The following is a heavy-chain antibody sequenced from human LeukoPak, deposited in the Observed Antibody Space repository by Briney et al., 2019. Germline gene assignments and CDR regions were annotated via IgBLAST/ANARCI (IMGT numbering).Heavy chain of an antibody. V-gene: IGHV3-30*04. CDR2: ISYDGSNK. CDR1: GFTFSSYA. Sequence: PGRPLRLSCAASGFTFSSYAMHWVRQAPGKGLEWVAVISYDGSNKYYADSVKGRFTISRDNSKNTLYLQMNSLRAEDTAVYYCAELGITMIGGVWGKGTTVTISS. CDR3: AELGITMIGGV. D-gene: IGHD3-10*02. J-gene: IGHJ6*04.